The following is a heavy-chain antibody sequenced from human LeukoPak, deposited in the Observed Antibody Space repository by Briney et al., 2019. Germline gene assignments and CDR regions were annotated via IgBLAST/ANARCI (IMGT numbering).Heavy chain of an antibody. CDR2: ISAYSGNT. CDR3: ARDAEARYSSGWNQFDY. V-gene: IGHV1-18*01. Sequence: VASVKVSCKASGYTFTSYGISWMRQAPGQGFEWMGWISAYSGNTNYAQRFQGRVTMTTDTSTNTVYMELRSLRSDDTAVYYCARDAEARYSSGWNQFDYWGQGTLVTVSS. J-gene: IGHJ4*02. CDR1: GYTFTSYG. D-gene: IGHD6-19*01.